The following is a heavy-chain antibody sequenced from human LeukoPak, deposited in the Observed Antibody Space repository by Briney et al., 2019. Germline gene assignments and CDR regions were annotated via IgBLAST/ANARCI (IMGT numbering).Heavy chain of an antibody. J-gene: IGHJ4*02. CDR3: ARVRGGGSYDY. CDR2: IYYSGST. CDR1: GGSISSYY. D-gene: IGHD1-26*01. Sequence: SETLSLTCTVSGGSISSYYWSWIRQPPGKGLEWIGYIYYSGSTNYNPSLKSRVTISVDTSKNQFSLKLSSVTAADTAMYYCARVRGGGSYDYWGQGTLVTVSS. V-gene: IGHV4-59*12.